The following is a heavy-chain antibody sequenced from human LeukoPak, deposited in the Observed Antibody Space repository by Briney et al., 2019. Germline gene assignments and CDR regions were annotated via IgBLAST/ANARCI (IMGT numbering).Heavy chain of an antibody. V-gene: IGHV3-74*01. CDR1: GLTFSNYW. J-gene: IGHJ4*02. CDR3: ARRSSSSWFDY. CDR2: ISNDGTST. D-gene: IGHD6-13*01. Sequence: PGGSLRLSCAVSGLTFSNYWMHWVRQAPGKGLVWVSRISNDGTSTSYADSVKGRFTTSRDNSKNTLYLQMNSLRAEDTAVYYCARRSSSSWFDYWGQGTLVTVSS.